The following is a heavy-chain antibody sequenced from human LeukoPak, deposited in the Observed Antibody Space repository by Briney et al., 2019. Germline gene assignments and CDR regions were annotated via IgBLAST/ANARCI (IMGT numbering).Heavy chain of an antibody. CDR2: ISWNSGSI. CDR3: SKYTYGGNSVLLD. D-gene: IGHD4-23*01. Sequence: SLRPSCAPSALTSADYATDWVRPAPGEGLEWGSGISWNSGSIAYTDSVKGRLTISRDNAKNSLYLQMVSLRAGDTALYYCSKYTYGGNSVLLDWGQGRVVTVSS. V-gene: IGHV3-9*02. J-gene: IGHJ4*02. CDR1: ALTSADYA.